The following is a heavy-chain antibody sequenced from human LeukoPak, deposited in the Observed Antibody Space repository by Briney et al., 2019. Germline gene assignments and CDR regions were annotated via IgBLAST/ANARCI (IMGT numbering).Heavy chain of an antibody. V-gene: IGHV3-21*01. J-gene: IGHJ5*02. CDR2: ISSSSSYI. D-gene: IGHD6-13*01. CDR3: ARRFSRSRRSWFDP. CDR1: GFTFSSYS. Sequence: GGSLRLSCAASGFTFSSYSMNWVRQAPGKGLEWVSSISSSSSYIYYADSVKGRFTIPRDNAKNSLYLQMNSLRAEDTAVYYCARRFSRSRRSWFDPWGQGTLVTVSS.